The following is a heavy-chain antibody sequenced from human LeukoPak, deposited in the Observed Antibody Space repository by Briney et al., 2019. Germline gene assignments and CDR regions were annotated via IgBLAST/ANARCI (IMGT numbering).Heavy chain of an antibody. CDR2: ISYDGRNK. CDR3: ARVGYSNYFDF. CDR1: EFTFNNHD. V-gene: IGHV3-30*03. Sequence: GRSLRLSCAASEFTFNNHDMHWVRQAPGKGLEWVAAISYDGRNKYYADSVKGRFTISRDNSKNTLNLQMSSLRAEDTAVYYCARVGYSNYFDFWGQGTLVTVSS. J-gene: IGHJ4*02. D-gene: IGHD4-11*01.